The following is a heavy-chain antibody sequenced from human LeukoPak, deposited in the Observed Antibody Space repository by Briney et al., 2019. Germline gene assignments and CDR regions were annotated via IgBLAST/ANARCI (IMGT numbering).Heavy chain of an antibody. Sequence: SETLSLTCTASGGSIGSYYWSWIRQPLGKGLEWMGYFYYSGSTNYNPSLKSRVTISVDTSKNQFSLKLSSVTAADTAVYYCARDRRGSYPSGEYTWFDPWGQGTLVTVSS. CDR3: ARDRRGSYPSGEYTWFDP. CDR2: FYYSGST. V-gene: IGHV4-59*01. D-gene: IGHD1-26*01. CDR1: GGSIGSYY. J-gene: IGHJ5*02.